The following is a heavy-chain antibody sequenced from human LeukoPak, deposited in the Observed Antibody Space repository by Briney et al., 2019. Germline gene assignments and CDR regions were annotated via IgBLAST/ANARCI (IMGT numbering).Heavy chain of an antibody. D-gene: IGHD3-22*01. CDR1: GFTFSSYA. Sequence: PGRSLRLSCAASGFTFSSYAMHWVRQAPGKGLEWVAVISYDGSNKYYADSVKGRFTISRDNSKNTLYLQMNSLRAEDTAVYYCAKGITYYYDSSGYYPGYWGQGTLVTVSS. V-gene: IGHV3-30-3*01. CDR2: ISYDGSNK. J-gene: IGHJ4*02. CDR3: AKGITYYYDSSGYYPGY.